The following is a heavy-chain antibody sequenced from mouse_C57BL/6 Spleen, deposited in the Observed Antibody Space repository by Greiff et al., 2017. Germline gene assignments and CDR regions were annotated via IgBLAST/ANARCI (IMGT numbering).Heavy chain of an antibody. V-gene: IGHV1-66*01. CDR1: GYSFTSYY. D-gene: IGHD1-2*01. J-gene: IGHJ2*01. CDR3: ARTDLYLATDY. CDR2: IYPGSGNT. Sequence: VQLQESGPELVKPGASVKISCKASGYSFTSYYIHWVKQRPGQGLEWIGWIYPGSGNTKYNEKFKGKATLTADTSSSTAYMQLSSLTSEDSAVYYCARTDLYLATDYWGQGTTLTVSS.